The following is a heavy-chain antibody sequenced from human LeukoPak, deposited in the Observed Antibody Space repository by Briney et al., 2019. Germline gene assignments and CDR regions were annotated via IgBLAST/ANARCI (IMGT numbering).Heavy chain of an antibody. D-gene: IGHD1-26*01. J-gene: IGHJ4*02. CDR3: SRESGPFCPFGY. CDR2: ISLAGQT. V-gene: IGHV4-4*02. CDR1: GGXISGTNC. Sequence: SGTLSLTCGVSGGXISGTNCWSWVRQPPGQGLEWIGEISLAGQTNYNPSLTGRVTMSLDKSSNQLSLPLTSVTAADTATYFCSRESGPFCPFGYWGQGTLVIVSS.